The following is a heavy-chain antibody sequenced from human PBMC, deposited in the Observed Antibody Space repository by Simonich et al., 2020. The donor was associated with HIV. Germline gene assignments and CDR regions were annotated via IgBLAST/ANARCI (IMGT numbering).Heavy chain of an antibody. V-gene: IGHV4-34*01. CDR1: GGSFSGYY. CDR3: ARRDRELILYFDY. D-gene: IGHD3-3*01. Sequence: QVQLQQWGAGLLKPSETLSLTCAVYGGSFSGYYWSWIRRPPGKGLEWIGEINHRGITNYKSALNSRATISVDKSKNQFSLKLSSVTAADTAIYYCARRDRELILYFDYWGQGNLVTVSS. J-gene: IGHJ4*02. CDR2: INHRGIT.